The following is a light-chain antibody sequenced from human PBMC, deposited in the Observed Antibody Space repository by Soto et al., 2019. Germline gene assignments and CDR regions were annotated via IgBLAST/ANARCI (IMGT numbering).Light chain of an antibody. CDR2: GAS. Sequence: IHMTQSPSSLSASVGDRVTLTCRASETIIHYLNWYQQKPGKAPKLLIYGASKLQSGVPSRFSASGSGTDFTLTIASLQSEDFATYYCQQLNSYLVTFGQGTRLEIK. J-gene: IGKJ5*01. V-gene: IGKV1-39*01. CDR1: ETIIHY. CDR3: QQLNSYLVT.